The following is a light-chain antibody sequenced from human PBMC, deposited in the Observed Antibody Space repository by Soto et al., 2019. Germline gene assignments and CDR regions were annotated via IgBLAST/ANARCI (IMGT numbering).Light chain of an antibody. CDR2: KAS. CDR3: QQYNSYPT. V-gene: IGKV1-5*03. J-gene: IGKJ1*01. Sequence: DLQMTQSPSTLSASVGDRVTITCRASQSISSWLACYQQKPGKAPKPLIYKASSLESGVPSRFSGSGSGTEFTLTISSQQPDVFASYYGQQYNSYPTFGQGTKVEIK. CDR1: QSISSW.